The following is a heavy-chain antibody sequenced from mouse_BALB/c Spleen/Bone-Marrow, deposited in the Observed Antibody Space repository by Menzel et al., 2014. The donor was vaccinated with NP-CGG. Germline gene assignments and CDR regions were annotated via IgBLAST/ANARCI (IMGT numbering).Heavy chain of an antibody. D-gene: IGHD1-1*01. V-gene: IGHV14-3*02. CDR2: IDPANGNT. CDR1: GFNIKDTY. CDR3: APYYYGSSLFAY. Sequence: VHLQQSGAELVKPGASVKLSCTASGFNIKDTYMHWVKQRPEQGLEWIGRIDPANGNTKYDPKFQGKATITADTSPNTAYLQLSSLTSEDTAVYYCAPYYYGSSLFAYWGQGTLVTVSA. J-gene: IGHJ3*01.